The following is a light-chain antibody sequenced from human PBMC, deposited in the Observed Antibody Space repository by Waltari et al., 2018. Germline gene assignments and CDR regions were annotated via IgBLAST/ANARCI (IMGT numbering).Light chain of an antibody. CDR1: ALSNHY. J-gene: IGLJ1*01. CDR3: QSADSSGTYV. CDR2: KDS. V-gene: IGLV3-25*03. Sequence: SYELAQPPSVSVSPGQTARITCSGDALSNHYAYWYQQKPGQAPVVVMYKDSERPSGIPERFSGSSSGTTVTLTISGVQAEDEADYHCQSADSSGTYVFGTGTKVTVL.